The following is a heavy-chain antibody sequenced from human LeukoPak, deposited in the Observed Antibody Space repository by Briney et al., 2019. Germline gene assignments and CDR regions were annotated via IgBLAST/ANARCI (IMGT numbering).Heavy chain of an antibody. CDR3: ARQWQQLQNDAFDI. Sequence: TSETLSLTCAVYGGSFSGYYWSWIRQPPGKGLEWIGEINHSGSTNYNPSLKSRVTISVDTSKNQFSLKLSSVTAADTAVYYCARQWQQLQNDAFDIWGQGTMVTVSS. CDR1: GGSFSGYY. J-gene: IGHJ3*02. CDR2: INHSGST. D-gene: IGHD6-13*01. V-gene: IGHV4-34*01.